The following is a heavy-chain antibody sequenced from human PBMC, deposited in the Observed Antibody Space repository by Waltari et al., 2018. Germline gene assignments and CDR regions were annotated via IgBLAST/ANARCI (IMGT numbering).Heavy chain of an antibody. V-gene: IGHV3-7*01. CDR2: INESGSKK. Sequence: EVSLVESGGALAQPGESLRLSCAASGFSLATYWMGWVRQVPGKGLEWVADINESGSKKYYVDSVKVRFTISRDNAKNSVDLQMNSLRVEDTAVYYCARDDNINGASDAFDIWGQGTMVTVSS. J-gene: IGHJ3*02. CDR3: ARDDNINGASDAFDI. CDR1: GFSLATYW. D-gene: IGHD2-8*01.